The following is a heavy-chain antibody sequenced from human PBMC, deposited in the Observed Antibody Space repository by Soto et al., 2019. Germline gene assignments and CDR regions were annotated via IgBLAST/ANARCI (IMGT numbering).Heavy chain of an antibody. Sequence: QVQLQLWGAGLLKPSETLSLTCDVYGGSFSGYYWSWIRQPPGKGLEWIGEINHSGSTNDNPSLKSRVTISVDTSKNQFSLRLTSVTAADTAVYYCARVSTGVVPDYWGQGTLVTVSS. CDR2: INHSGST. J-gene: IGHJ4*02. CDR1: GGSFSGYY. D-gene: IGHD2-21*01. CDR3: ARVSTGVVPDY. V-gene: IGHV4-34*01.